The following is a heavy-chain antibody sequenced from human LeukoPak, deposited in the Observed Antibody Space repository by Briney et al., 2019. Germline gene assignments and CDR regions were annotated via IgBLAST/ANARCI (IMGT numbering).Heavy chain of an antibody. V-gene: IGHV3-9*01. CDR2: ISWNSGSI. J-gene: IGHJ6*02. CDR3: AKDYGSLGELLKYGMDV. CDR1: GFTFDDYA. Sequence: GRSLRLSCAASGFTFDDYAMHWVRQAPGKGLEWVSGISWNSGSIGYADSVKGRFTISRDNAKNSLYLQMNSLRAEDTALYYCAKDYGSLGELLKYGMDVWGQGTTVTVSS. D-gene: IGHD3-10*01.